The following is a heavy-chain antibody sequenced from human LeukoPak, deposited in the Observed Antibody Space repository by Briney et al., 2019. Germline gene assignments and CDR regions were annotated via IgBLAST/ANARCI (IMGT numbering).Heavy chain of an antibody. Sequence: SVKVSCKASRGTFSSHTINWVRQAPGQGLEWMGGIIPIFGTANYAQKFQGRVTITAVESTSTAYMEVSSLRSEDTAVYYCARAPNGYNWFDPWGQGTLVTVSS. CDR2: IIPIFGTA. V-gene: IGHV1-69*13. J-gene: IGHJ5*02. CDR3: ARAPNGYNWFDP. CDR1: RGTFSSHT.